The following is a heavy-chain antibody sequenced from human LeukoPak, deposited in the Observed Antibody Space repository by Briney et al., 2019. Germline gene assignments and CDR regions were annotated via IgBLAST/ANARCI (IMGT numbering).Heavy chain of an antibody. Sequence: GGSLRLSCAASGFTFSHYGMRWVRQTPGAGLEWVAVIWSDGSDKYYAKSVKGRFTISRDNSKNSLFLQMNSLRAEDTAVYYCAKDAQRGFDYSNSLQNWGQGILVTVSS. V-gene: IGHV3-33*06. D-gene: IGHD4-11*01. CDR3: AKDAQRGFDYSNSLQN. CDR2: IWSDGSDK. J-gene: IGHJ1*01. CDR1: GFTFSHYG.